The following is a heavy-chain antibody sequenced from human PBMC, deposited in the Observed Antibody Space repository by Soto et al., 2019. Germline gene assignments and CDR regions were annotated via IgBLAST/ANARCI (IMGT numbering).Heavy chain of an antibody. CDR3: SASSTSSGDYYYYMDV. D-gene: IGHD2-2*01. V-gene: IGHV4-31*03. J-gene: IGHJ6*03. CDR1: GGSISSGGYY. CDR2: IYYSGST. Sequence: SETLSLTCTVSGGSISSGGYYWSWIRQHPGKGLEWIGYIYYSGSTYYNPSLKSRVTISVDTSKNQFSLKLSSVTAADTAVYYCSASSTSSGDYYYYMDVWGKGTTVTVSS.